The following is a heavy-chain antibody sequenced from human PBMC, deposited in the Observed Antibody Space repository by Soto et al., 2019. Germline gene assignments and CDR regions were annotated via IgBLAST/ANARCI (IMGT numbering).Heavy chain of an antibody. CDR1: GYTFTSYA. J-gene: IGHJ1*01. V-gene: IGHV1-3*01. D-gene: IGHD6-19*01. CDR2: INAGNGNT. Sequence: QVQLVQSGAEVKKPGASVKVSCKASGYTFTSYAMQWVRQAPGQRLEWMGWINAGNGNTKYSQKFQGRVTITSDTTARKGYMELSSLRSKVTAVYYCASDLGGWADWWGQGTLATVSS. CDR3: ASDLGGWADW.